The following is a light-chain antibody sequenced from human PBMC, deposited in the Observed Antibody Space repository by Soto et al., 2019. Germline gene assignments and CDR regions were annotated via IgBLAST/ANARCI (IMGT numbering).Light chain of an antibody. CDR1: QSVSTY. CDR2: GAS. CDR3: QEGSTLLT. Sequence: DIQMTQSPSSLSTSVGDRVTITCRTSQSVSTYLNWYQQRPGKAPKLLIYGASSLQSGVPSRFSGSGSGTHFTLTTSSLQPEDFATYYCQEGSTLLTFGGGTKVEIK. J-gene: IGKJ4*01. V-gene: IGKV1-39*01.